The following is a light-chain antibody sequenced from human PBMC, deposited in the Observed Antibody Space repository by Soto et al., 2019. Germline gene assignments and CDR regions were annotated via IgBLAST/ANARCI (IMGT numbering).Light chain of an antibody. Sequence: EIVLTQSPGTLSLSPGERATLSCRASQSVSRTYLAWYQQKAGQPPRLLIYAASSRATGIPHRFSGSGSGTDFTLTISRLEPEDFAVYYCQQYGSSPPVTFGQGTRLEIK. V-gene: IGKV3-20*01. CDR1: QSVSRTY. J-gene: IGKJ5*01. CDR2: AAS. CDR3: QQYGSSPPVT.